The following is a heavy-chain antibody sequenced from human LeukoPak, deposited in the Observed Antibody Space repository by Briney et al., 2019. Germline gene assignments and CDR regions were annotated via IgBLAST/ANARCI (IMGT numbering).Heavy chain of an antibody. J-gene: IGHJ6*04. CDR3: ARDLLGMDV. D-gene: IGHD1-26*01. CDR1: GFTFDDCG. V-gene: IGHV3-20*04. CDR2: IYWNGGSI. Sequence: GGSLRLSCGASGFTFDDCGMSWVRQAPGKGLEWVSGIYWNGGSIGYADSVKGRFTISRDNAKNSLYLQMNSLRAEDTALYYCARDLLGMDVWGKGTTVTVSS.